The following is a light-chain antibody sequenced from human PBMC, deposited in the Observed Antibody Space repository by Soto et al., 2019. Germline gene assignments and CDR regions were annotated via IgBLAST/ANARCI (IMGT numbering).Light chain of an antibody. V-gene: IGKV3-11*01. CDR2: DTS. CDR3: QQFRNWPWT. Sequence: EIVLTQSPATLSLSPGERATLSFWASQSVSSSLAWYQQKPGQAPRLLISDTSNRATGIPARFSGSGSGTDFTLTISSLQSEDFAVYYCQQFRNWPWTFGQGTKVDIK. J-gene: IGKJ1*01. CDR1: QSVSSS.